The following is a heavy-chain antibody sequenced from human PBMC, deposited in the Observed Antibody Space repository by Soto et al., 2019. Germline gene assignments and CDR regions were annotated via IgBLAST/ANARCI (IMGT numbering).Heavy chain of an antibody. V-gene: IGHV3-21*01. Sequence: GGSLRLSCAASGFTFSSYSMNWVRQAPGKGLEWVSSISSSSSYIYYADSVKGRFTISRDNAKNSLYLQMNSLRAEDTAVYYCARGSSDILTGYYPGSYYYGMDVWGQGTTVTVSS. CDR1: GFTFSSYS. J-gene: IGHJ6*02. CDR3: ARGSSDILTGYYPGSYYYGMDV. D-gene: IGHD3-9*01. CDR2: ISSSSSYI.